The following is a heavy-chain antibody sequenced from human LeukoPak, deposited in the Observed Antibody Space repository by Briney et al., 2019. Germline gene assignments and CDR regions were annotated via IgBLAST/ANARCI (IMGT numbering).Heavy chain of an antibody. CDR1: GFTFSSYA. D-gene: IGHD1-26*01. V-gene: IGHV3-30-3*01. CDR2: ISYDGSNK. J-gene: IGHJ4*02. CDR3: SKDGSYYNFDY. Sequence: GGSLRLSCAASGFTFSSYAMHWVRQAPGKGLEWVAVISYDGSNKYYADSVKGRFTISRDNSKNTLYLQMNSLRAQDTAIYYCSKDGSYYNFDYWGQGTLVTVSS.